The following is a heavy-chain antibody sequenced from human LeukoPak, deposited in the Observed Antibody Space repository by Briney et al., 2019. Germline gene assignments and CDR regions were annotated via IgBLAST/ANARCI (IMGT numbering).Heavy chain of an antibody. J-gene: IGHJ5*02. CDR1: GGTFNNSA. D-gene: IGHD4-17*01. Sequence: SVKVSCKTYGGTFNNSAISWVRQAPGQGLELLGGIMPLFGTAGYAQKFQGRVTITKDESTRTVYLELTSLTSDDTAVYYCARDVHGDYGSGWFDPWGQGTLVSVSS. CDR2: IMPLFGTA. CDR3: ARDVHGDYGSGWFDP. V-gene: IGHV1-69*05.